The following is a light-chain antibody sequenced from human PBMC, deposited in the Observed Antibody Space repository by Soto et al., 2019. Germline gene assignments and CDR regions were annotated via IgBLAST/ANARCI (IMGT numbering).Light chain of an antibody. CDR1: QSVSSN. CDR2: GAS. CDR3: KQYNNQWT. Sequence: EIVMTQSPATLSVSPGERATLSCRASQSVSSNLAWYQQKPGQAPRLLIYGASTRATGIPARFSGSGSGTEFTLTISSRQSEDFAVYYCKQYNNQWTFGQGTKVEIK. V-gene: IGKV3D-15*01. J-gene: IGKJ1*01.